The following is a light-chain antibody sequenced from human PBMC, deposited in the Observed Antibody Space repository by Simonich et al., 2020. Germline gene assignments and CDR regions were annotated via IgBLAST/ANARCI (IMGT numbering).Light chain of an antibody. V-gene: IGKV3D-20*01. CDR3: QQYGSSPRT. Sequence: EIELTQSPVTLSLYTGERATLSCKTSQSVSSSYLAWYQQKPGLAPRLRIYDASSRATGIPDRFSGSVSGTYFTLTRSRLEPEDFAVYYCQQYGSSPRTFGQGTKVEIK. CDR1: QSVSSSY. CDR2: DAS. J-gene: IGKJ1*01.